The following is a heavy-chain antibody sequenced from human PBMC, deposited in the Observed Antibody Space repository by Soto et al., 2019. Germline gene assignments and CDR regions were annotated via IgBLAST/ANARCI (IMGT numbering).Heavy chain of an antibody. J-gene: IGHJ5*02. Sequence: SETLSLTCTVSGGSISSYYWSWIRQPPGKGLEWIGYIYYSGSTNYNPFLKSRVTISVDTSKNQFSLKLSSVTAADTAVYYCARATTMVRRNWFDPWGQGTLVTAPQ. CDR1: GGSISSYY. CDR3: ARATTMVRRNWFDP. V-gene: IGHV4-59*01. D-gene: IGHD3-10*01. CDR2: IYYSGST.